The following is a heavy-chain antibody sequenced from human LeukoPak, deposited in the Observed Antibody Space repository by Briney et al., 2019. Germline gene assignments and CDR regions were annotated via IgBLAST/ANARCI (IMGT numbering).Heavy chain of an antibody. Sequence: PSETLSLTCTVSGGSISSSSYYWGWIRQPPGKGLEWIGSIFYSGSTYYNPSLKSRVTITVDTSKNQFSLKLNSVTAADTAVYYCARRSSNWGPFDNWGQGTLVTVSS. CDR3: ARRSSNWGPFDN. D-gene: IGHD7-27*01. CDR2: IFYSGST. V-gene: IGHV4-39*01. CDR1: GGSISSSSYY. J-gene: IGHJ4*02.